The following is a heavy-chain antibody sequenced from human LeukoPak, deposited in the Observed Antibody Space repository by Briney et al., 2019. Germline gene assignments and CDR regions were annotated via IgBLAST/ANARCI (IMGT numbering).Heavy chain of an antibody. CDR1: GGSISSSSYY. CDR3: ARGVTMVVVVIHDWYFDL. V-gene: IGHV4-39*01. J-gene: IGHJ2*01. CDR2: IYYTRST. D-gene: IGHD3-22*01. Sequence: PSETLSLTCTVSGGSISSSSYYWGWIRQPPGKGLEWIGSIYYTRSTYYNPSLKSRVTISVDTSKNQFSLKLTSVTAADTAVYYCARGVTMVVVVIHDWYFDLWGRGTLVTVSS.